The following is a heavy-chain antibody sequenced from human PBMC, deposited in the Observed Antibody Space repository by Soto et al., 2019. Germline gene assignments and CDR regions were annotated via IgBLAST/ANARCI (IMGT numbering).Heavy chain of an antibody. Sequence: SLRLSCAASGFTFTGYSMNWVRQAPGKGLEWVSYISSSSSTIYYADSVKGRFTISRDNAKNSLYLQMNSLRAEDTAVYYCARHPERIAEIGWFDPWGQGTLVTVSS. CDR3: ARHPERIAEIGWFDP. V-gene: IGHV3-48*01. CDR2: ISSSSSTI. D-gene: IGHD6-13*01. CDR1: GFTFTGYS. J-gene: IGHJ5*02.